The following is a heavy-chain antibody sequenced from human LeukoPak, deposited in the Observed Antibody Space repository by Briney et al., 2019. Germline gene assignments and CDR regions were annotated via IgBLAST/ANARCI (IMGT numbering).Heavy chain of an antibody. J-gene: IGHJ5*02. CDR2: IYGSGHA. D-gene: IGHD1-14*01. CDR1: GYSIRDGYY. Sequence: SETLSLTCIVSGYSIRDGYYWGWIRQPPGKGLEWIGSIYGSGHAHRNPSLESRVTISIDTSKNQFSLKLNSVTAGDTAVYFCARQTASLTESYNWFDPWGQGTLVTVSS. CDR3: ARQTASLTESYNWFDP. V-gene: IGHV4-38-2*02.